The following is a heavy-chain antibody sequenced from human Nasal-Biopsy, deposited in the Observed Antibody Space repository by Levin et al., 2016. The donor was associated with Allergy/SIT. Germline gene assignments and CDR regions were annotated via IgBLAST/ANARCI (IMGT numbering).Heavy chain of an antibody. CDR2: ISPYNGRT. V-gene: IGHV1-18*01. CDR3: ARDDDGDYGKAPFNLDS. D-gene: IGHD4-17*01. CDR1: GYAFTSYG. J-gene: IGHJ4*02. Sequence: ASVKVSCKASGYAFTSYGVAWVRQAPVQGFEWMGWISPYNGRTNYAQKFQGRVTLTRDTSTTTGYMELRSLRFDDTAVYFCARDDDGDYGKAPFNLDSWGQGTLVTVSS.